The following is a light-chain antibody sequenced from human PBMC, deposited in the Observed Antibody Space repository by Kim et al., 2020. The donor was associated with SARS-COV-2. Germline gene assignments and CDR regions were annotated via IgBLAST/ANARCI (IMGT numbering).Light chain of an antibody. CDR1: SSSLGAAYA. V-gene: IGLV1-40*01. CDR3: QSYDSSLSGVV. J-gene: IGLJ2*01. Sequence: QSVTNSCTASSSSLGAAYAVHWYRQRPGPAPFLLIYGNSNRPSGLPDRFSCFESGTSATLAITGLQSEDEAYDYCQSYDSSLSGVVFGGGTKLTVL. CDR2: GNS.